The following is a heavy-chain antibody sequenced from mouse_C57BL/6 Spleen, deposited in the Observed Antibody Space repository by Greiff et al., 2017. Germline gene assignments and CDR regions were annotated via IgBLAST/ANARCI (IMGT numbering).Heavy chain of an antibody. V-gene: IGHV1-80*01. J-gene: IGHJ3*01. CDR3: ASEEDDYGSRFAY. CDR1: GYAFSSYW. Sequence: VQLQQSGAELVKPGASVKISCKASGYAFSSYWMNWVKQRPGKGLEWIGQIYPGDGDTNYNGKFKGKATLTADKSSSTAYMQLSSLTSEDSAVYFCASEEDDYGSRFAYWGQGTLVTVSA. D-gene: IGHD1-1*01. CDR2: IYPGDGDT.